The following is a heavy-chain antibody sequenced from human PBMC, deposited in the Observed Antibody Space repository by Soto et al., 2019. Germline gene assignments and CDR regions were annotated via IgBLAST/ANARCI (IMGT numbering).Heavy chain of an antibody. CDR2: IYPGDSDT. D-gene: IGHD3-10*01. CDR1: GYSFTIYC. J-gene: IGHJ3*02. CDR3: ARQYYGSGSLGYAFDI. Sequence: PGESLKISCNGSGYSFTIYCIGLVLQMPGKGLEWMWIIYPGDSDTRYSPSFQGQVTISADKSISTAYLQWSSLKASDTAMYYCARQYYGSGSLGYAFDIWGQGTMVTVSS. V-gene: IGHV5-51*01.